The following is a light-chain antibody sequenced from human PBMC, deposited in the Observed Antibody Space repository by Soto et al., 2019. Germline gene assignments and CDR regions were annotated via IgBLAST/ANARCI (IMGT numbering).Light chain of an antibody. V-gene: IGKV1D-12*01. CDR1: QVMSSW. Sequence: DIQMTQSPSSVSASVGDRVTITCRASQVMSSWLAWYQQKPGKAPKLLIFAASTLQSGVPSRFSGSGSRTEFTLTISSLQPEDVATYYCQQADSLPITFGQGTRWRL. CDR2: AAS. J-gene: IGKJ5*01. CDR3: QQADSLPIT.